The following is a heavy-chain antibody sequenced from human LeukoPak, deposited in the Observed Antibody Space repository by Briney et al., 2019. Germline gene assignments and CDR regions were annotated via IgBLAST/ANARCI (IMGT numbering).Heavy chain of an antibody. CDR2: IYYSGST. CDR3: ASTDGYNYVFDY. V-gene: IGHV4-59*08. CDR1: GGSISSYY. J-gene: IGHJ4*02. Sequence: SETLSLTCTVSGGSISSYYWSWIRQPPGKGLEWIGYIYYSGSTNYNPSLKSRVTISVDTSKNQFSLKLSSVTAADTAVYYCASTDGYNYVFDYRGQGTLVTVSS. D-gene: IGHD5-24*01.